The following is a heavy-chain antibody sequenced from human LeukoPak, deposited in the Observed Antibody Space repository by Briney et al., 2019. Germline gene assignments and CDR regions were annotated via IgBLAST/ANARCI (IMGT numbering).Heavy chain of an antibody. D-gene: IGHD3-22*01. CDR1: GGSISSYY. Sequence: SETLSLTCTVSGGSISSYYWSWIPQPPGKGLEWIGYIYYSGSTNYNPSLKSRVTISVDTSKNQFSLKLSSVTAADTAVYYCARDGSSGYYFDFDYWGQGTLVTVSS. CDR2: IYYSGST. J-gene: IGHJ4*02. CDR3: ARDGSSGYYFDFDY. V-gene: IGHV4-59*01.